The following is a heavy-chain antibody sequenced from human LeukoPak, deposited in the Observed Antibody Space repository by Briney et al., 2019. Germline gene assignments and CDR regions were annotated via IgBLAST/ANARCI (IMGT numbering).Heavy chain of an antibody. CDR3: ASAHYGDYKGFANLNF. V-gene: IGHV3-7*01. Sequence: GGSLRLSCAASGFTFSNYWMSWVRQAPGKGLEWVANIKQDGSEKYYVDSVKGRFTISRDNAKNSLYLQMSSLRAEDTAVYYCASAHYGDYKGFANLNFWGQGTLVTVSS. CDR1: GFTFSNYW. J-gene: IGHJ4*02. CDR2: IKQDGSEK. D-gene: IGHD4-17*01.